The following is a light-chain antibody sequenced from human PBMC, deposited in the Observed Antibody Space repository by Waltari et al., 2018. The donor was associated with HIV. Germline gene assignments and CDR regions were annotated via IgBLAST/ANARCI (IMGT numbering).Light chain of an antibody. Sequence: EILMTRSPATLSVSPGERATLSCRASQGVNSNLAWYQQKPGQTPRLLIYGTSTRSTDIPARFSGSGSGTECTLTISSLQSEDFAVYYCHHYNNWRETFGQGP. CDR3: HHYNNWRET. J-gene: IGKJ1*01. CDR1: QGVNSN. V-gene: IGKV3-15*01. CDR2: GTS.